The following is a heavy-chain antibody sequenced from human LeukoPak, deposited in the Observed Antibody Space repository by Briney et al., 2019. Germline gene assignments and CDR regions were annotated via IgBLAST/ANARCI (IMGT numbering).Heavy chain of an antibody. D-gene: IGHD3-22*01. J-gene: IGHJ3*02. CDR3: ARDQHRNLIVVVINAFDI. CDR2: IYHSGST. CDR1: GYSISSGYY. Sequence: SETLSLTCTVSGYSISSGYYWGWIRQPPGKGLEWIGCIYHSGSTYYNPSLKSRVTISVDTSKNQFSLKLSSVTAADTAVYYCARDQHRNLIVVVINAFDIWGQGTMVTVSS. V-gene: IGHV4-38-2*02.